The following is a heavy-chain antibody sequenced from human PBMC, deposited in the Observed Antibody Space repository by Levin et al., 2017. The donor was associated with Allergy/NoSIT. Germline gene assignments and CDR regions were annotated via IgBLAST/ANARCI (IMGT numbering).Heavy chain of an antibody. J-gene: IGHJ4*02. V-gene: IGHV3-49*03. CDR2: IRSKAYGGTT. CDR3: TRAVPYGDYEVDY. CDR1: GFTFGDYA. D-gene: IGHD4-17*01. Sequence: SCTASGFTFGDYAMSWFRQAPGKGLEWVAFIRSKAYGGTTEYAASVKGRFTISRDDSKSIAYLQMNSLKTEDTAVYYWTRAVPYGDYEVDYWGPGTLVTVSS.